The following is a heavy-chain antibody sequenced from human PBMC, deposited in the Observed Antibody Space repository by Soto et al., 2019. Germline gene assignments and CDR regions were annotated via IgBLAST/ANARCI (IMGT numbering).Heavy chain of an antibody. V-gene: IGHV2-26*01. Sequence: ESGPTLVNPTETLTLTCTVSGFSLSNARMGVSWIRQPPGKALEWLAHIFSNDEKSYSTSLKSRLTISKDTSKSQVVLTMTNMDPVDTAIYYCARIQGQLLFQYYYGMDVWGQGTTVTVSS. J-gene: IGHJ6*02. D-gene: IGHD2-2*01. CDR3: ARIQGQLLFQYYYGMDV. CDR1: GFSLSNARMG. CDR2: IFSNDEK.